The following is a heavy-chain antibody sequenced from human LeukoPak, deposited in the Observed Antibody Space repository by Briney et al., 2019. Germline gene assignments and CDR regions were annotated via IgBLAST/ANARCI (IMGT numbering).Heavy chain of an antibody. D-gene: IGHD2-2*03. CDR3: ARDPRGYSYAFDI. V-gene: IGHV3-11*04. Sequence: ISSSGSTIYYADSVKGRFTIASDNAKNSLYLQMNSLRAEDTAVYYCARDPRGYSYAFDIWGQGTMVTVSS. J-gene: IGHJ3*02. CDR2: ISSSGSTI.